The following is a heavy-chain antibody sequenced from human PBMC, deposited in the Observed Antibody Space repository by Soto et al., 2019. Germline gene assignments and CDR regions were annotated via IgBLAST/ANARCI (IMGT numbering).Heavy chain of an antibody. CDR2: FHYSVST. D-gene: IGHD3-16*01. V-gene: IGHV4-39*01. CDR1: GGSISTRDSS. CDR3: ARGFGRCHFDY. J-gene: IGHJ4*02. Sequence: SETLSLTCTVSGGSISTRDSSWGSIRQPPGKGLEWIASFHYSVSTYYNPSLKSRVTISVDTSKNQLSLRVTSVTAADTAVYYCARGFGRCHFDYWGQGTLVTVSS.